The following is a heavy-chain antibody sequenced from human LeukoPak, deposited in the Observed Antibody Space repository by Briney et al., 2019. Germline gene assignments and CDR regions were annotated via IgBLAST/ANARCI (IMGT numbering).Heavy chain of an antibody. CDR1: GFTFSSYE. CDR3: ARDPEYSYDYYFDY. CDR2: IGNSGNPI. Sequence: GGPLRLSCAASGFTFSSYEMNWVRQAPGKGLEWVSYIGNSGNPIYYADSEKGRFPISRDNAKNSLYLQMNSLRAEDTAVYYCARDPEYSYDYYFDYWGQGTLVTVSS. J-gene: IGHJ4*02. D-gene: IGHD5-18*01. V-gene: IGHV3-48*03.